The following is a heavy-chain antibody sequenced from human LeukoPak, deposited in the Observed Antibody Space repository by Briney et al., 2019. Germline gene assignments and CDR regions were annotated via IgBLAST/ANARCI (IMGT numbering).Heavy chain of an antibody. Sequence: SVKVSCKASGGTFSSYTTSWVRQAPGQGLEWMGRMIPILGIANYAQKFQGRVTITADKSTSTAYMELSSLRSEDTAVYYCARDSAIFGVVSHFDYWGQGTLVTVSS. J-gene: IGHJ4*02. CDR3: ARDSAIFGVVSHFDY. CDR1: GGTFSSYT. CDR2: MIPILGIA. D-gene: IGHD3-3*01. V-gene: IGHV1-69*04.